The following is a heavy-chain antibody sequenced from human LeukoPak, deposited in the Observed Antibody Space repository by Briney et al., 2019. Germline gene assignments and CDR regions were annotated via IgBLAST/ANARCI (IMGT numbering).Heavy chain of an antibody. J-gene: IGHJ6*03. CDR3: ARGYYDILTGYYGYYYYYMDV. Sequence: SETLSLTCTVSGGSLSSYYWSWIRQPPGKGLEWIGYIYYSGSTNYNPSLKSRVTISVDTSKNQFSLKLSSVTAADTAVCYCARGYYDILTGYYGYYYYYMDVWGKGTTVTVSS. CDR2: IYYSGST. V-gene: IGHV4-59*01. D-gene: IGHD3-9*01. CDR1: GGSLSSYY.